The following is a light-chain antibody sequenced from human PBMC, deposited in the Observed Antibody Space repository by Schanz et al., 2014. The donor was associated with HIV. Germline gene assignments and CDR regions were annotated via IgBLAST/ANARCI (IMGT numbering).Light chain of an antibody. CDR2: GAS. CDR1: QSVSSRN. J-gene: IGKJ4*01. Sequence: EIVLTQSPGTLSLSPGERATLSCRASQSVSSRNLAWYQQKPGQAPRLLIYGASSRATGIPARFSGSGSGTDFTLTISSLEPEDFAVYYCQQRSNWPPVFGGGTKVEIK. V-gene: IGKV3D-20*02. CDR3: QQRSNWPPV.